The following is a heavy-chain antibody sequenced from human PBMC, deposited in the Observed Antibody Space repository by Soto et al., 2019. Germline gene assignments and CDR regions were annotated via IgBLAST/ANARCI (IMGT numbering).Heavy chain of an antibody. J-gene: IGHJ6*02. V-gene: IGHV3-48*02. CDR2: ISSGSSTI. Sequence: TGGSLRLSCTASGFTFSTYGMNWVRQAPGKGLEWISYISSGSSTIYYADSVKGRFTVSRDNAKNSLYLQVNSLRDEDTAVYYCAREVQIFGVVIRYYYGMDVWGQGTTVTVSS. CDR1: GFTFSTYG. CDR3: AREVQIFGVVIRYYYGMDV. D-gene: IGHD3-3*01.